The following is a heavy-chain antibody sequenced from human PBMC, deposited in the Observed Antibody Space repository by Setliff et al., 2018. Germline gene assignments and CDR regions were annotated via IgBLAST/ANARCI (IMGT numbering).Heavy chain of an antibody. J-gene: IGHJ5*01. Sequence: VASVKVSCKSSGFTFTDYGITWVRQVPGQGLEWMGWINNYNFNTQYAQKFQGRVTVTTDTSTTTAYMELRSLRADDTAVYYCARLVRYCTRTACQKVAGVKSWGQGTLVTVSS. V-gene: IGHV1-18*01. CDR1: GFTFTDYG. CDR3: ARLVRYCTRTACQKVAGVKS. D-gene: IGHD1-26*01. CDR2: INNYNFNT.